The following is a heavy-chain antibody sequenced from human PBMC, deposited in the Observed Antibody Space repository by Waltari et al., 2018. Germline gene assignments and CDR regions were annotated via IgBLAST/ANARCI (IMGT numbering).Heavy chain of an antibody. CDR2: MNPNSGNT. D-gene: IGHD3-3*01. Sequence: QVQLVQSGAEVKKPGASVKVSCKASGYTFTIYDINWVRQATGQGLEWMGWMNPNSGNTGYAQKFQGRVTITRNTSISTAYMELSSLRSEDTAVYYCARASLYDFWSGYYMAGGDYWGQGTLVTVSS. CDR3: ARASLYDFWSGYYMAGGDY. J-gene: IGHJ4*02. CDR1: GYTFTIYD. V-gene: IGHV1-8*03.